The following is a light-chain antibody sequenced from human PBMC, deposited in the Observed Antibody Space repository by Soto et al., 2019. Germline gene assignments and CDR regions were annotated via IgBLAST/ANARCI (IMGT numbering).Light chain of an antibody. CDR1: QAISRY. CDR2: GAS. V-gene: IGKV1D-16*01. CDR3: QQYNHYAFT. Sequence: DIQMTQSPSSLSASVGDRVTITCRASQAISRYLVWYQQKPGKAPKPLIYGASSLPSGVPSRFSGSGSGADFTPIISSLQPEDSGICYCQQYNHYAFTHGHGTRLEIK. J-gene: IGKJ5*01.